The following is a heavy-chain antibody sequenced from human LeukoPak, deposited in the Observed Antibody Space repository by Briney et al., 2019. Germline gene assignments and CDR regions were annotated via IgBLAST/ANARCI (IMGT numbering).Heavy chain of an antibody. D-gene: IGHD3-3*01. CDR1: GGSISSGSYY. J-gene: IGHJ4*02. V-gene: IGHV4-61*02. CDR2: IYTSGST. Sequence: PSETLSLTCTVSGGSISSGSYYWSWIRQPAGKGLEWIGRIYTSGSTNYNPSLKSRVTISVDTSKNQFSLKLSSVTAADTAVYYCATTLRRGGDYWGQGTLVTVSS. CDR3: ATTLRRGGDY.